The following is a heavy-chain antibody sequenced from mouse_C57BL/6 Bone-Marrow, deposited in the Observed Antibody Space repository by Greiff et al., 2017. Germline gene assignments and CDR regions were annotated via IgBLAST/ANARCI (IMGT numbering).Heavy chain of an antibody. D-gene: IGHD2-4*01. CDR3: ARNGIYYDYDGFAY. CDR1: GFSLTSYA. V-gene: IGHV2-9-1*01. Sequence: VMLVESGPGLVAPSQSLSITCTVSGFSLTSYAISWVRQPPGKGLEWLGVIWTGGGTNYNSALKSRLSISKDNSKSQVFLKMNSLQTDDTARYYCARNGIYYDYDGFAYWGQGTLVTVSA. J-gene: IGHJ3*01. CDR2: IWTGGGT.